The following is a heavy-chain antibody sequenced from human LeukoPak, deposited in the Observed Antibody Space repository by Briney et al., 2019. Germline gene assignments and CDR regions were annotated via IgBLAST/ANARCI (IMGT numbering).Heavy chain of an antibody. CDR1: GFTFSSYW. D-gene: IGHD6-19*01. CDR3: ASGSRGSGWYGYYYYYMDV. Sequence: SGRSLRLSCAASGFTFSSYWMSWVRQAPGKGLDWVANIKQDGSEKYYVDSVKGRFLISRDNAQNSLYMQMNSLRAEATAVHYCASGSRGSGWYGYYYYYMDVWGKGTTVIVSS. CDR2: IKQDGSEK. V-gene: IGHV3-7*01. J-gene: IGHJ6*03.